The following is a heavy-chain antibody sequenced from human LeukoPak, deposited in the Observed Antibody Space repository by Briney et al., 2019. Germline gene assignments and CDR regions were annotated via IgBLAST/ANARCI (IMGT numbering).Heavy chain of an antibody. CDR3: ARLITGTTTAFDI. CDR2: VYTSGST. J-gene: IGHJ3*02. Sequence: PSETLSLTCSVSGGSISGYYWTWIRQPAGKGLEWIGRVYTSGSTHYNPSLKTRLTMSVDTSKNQFTLKLSSVTAADTAVYYCARLITGTTTAFDIWGQGTMVTVSS. D-gene: IGHD1-7*01. CDR1: GGSISGYY. V-gene: IGHV4-4*07.